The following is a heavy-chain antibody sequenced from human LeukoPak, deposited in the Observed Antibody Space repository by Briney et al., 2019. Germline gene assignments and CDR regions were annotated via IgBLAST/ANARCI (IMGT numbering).Heavy chain of an antibody. D-gene: IGHD3-10*01. CDR2: IYTSGST. CDR1: GGSISSYY. Sequence: TSETLSLTCTVSGGSISSYYWSWIRRPAGKGLEWIGRIYTSGSTNYNPSLKSRVTMSVDTSKNQFSLKLSSVTAADTAVYYCARFYGSGSYSTPDAFDIWGQGTMVTVSS. V-gene: IGHV4-4*07. J-gene: IGHJ3*02. CDR3: ARFYGSGSYSTPDAFDI.